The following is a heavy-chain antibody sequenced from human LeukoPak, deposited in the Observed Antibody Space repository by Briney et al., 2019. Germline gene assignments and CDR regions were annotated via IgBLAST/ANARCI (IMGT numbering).Heavy chain of an antibody. CDR3: AGGGS. D-gene: IGHD3-16*01. Sequence: PGGSLRLSCAASGFTFSSYGMHWVRQAPGKGLEWVAIIWYDESIKYYGDSVKGRFTISRDNSKNTLHLQMNSLTAEDTAVYYCAGGGSWGQGTLVTVSS. CDR2: IWYDESIK. J-gene: IGHJ5*02. CDR1: GFTFSSYG. V-gene: IGHV3-33*01.